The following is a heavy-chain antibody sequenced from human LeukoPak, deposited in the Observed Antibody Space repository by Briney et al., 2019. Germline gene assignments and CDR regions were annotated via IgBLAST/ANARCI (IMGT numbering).Heavy chain of an antibody. CDR1: GFTFSSYA. CDR3: AKDRYYGRTASDY. CDR2: IGGGSGST. Sequence: PGGSLRLSCAVSGFTFSSYAMTWVRQAPGKGLDWVSGIGGGSGSTYYSDSVKGRFTVSRDTSKNTLYLQMNSLRVEDTAVYYCAKDRYYGRTASDYWGQGTLVTVSS. J-gene: IGHJ4*02. V-gene: IGHV3-23*01. D-gene: IGHD3-10*01.